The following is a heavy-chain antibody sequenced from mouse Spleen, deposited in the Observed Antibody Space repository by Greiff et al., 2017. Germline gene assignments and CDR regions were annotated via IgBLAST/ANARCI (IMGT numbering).Heavy chain of an antibody. Sequence: VQLQQSGPELVKPGASVKISCKASGYTFTDYYMNWVKQSHGKSLEWIGDINPNNGGTSYNQKFKGKATLTVDKSSSTAYMELRSLTSEDSAVYYCARWGGSSYFDYWGQGTTRTGSS. CDR1: GYTFTDYY. CDR3: ARWGGSSYFDY. J-gene: IGHJ2*01. V-gene: IGHV1-26*01. CDR2: INPNNGGT. D-gene: IGHD1-1*01.